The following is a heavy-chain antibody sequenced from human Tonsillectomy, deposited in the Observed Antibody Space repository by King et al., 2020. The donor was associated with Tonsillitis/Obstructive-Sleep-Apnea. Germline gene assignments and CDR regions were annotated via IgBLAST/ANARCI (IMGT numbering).Heavy chain of an antibody. CDR1: GFSLSTSGVG. CDR3: AHRNQWLAHNWFDP. CDR2: IYWDDDK. J-gene: IGHJ5*02. Sequence: LTLKESGPTLVKPTQTLTLTCTFSGFSLSTSGVGVGWIRQPPGKALEWLALIYWDDDKRYSPSLKSRLTITKDTSKNQVVLTMTNMDPVDTATYYCAHRNQWLAHNWFDPWGQGTLVTVSS. V-gene: IGHV2-5*02. D-gene: IGHD6-19*01.